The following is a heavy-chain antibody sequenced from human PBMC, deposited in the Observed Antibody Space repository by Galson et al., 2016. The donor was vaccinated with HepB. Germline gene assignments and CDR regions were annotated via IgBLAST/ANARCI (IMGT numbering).Heavy chain of an antibody. J-gene: IGHJ6*02. Sequence: TLSLTCAVSGGSITSGGYSWSWIRQPPGKGLEWIGYIFHSGSTYYSPSLKSRVTISGDRSKNQFSLDLISVTAADTAVYYCARGGAHEFWSGYYPPHYYGMDVWGQGTTVTVSS. V-gene: IGHV4-30-2*01. D-gene: IGHD3-3*01. CDR2: IFHSGST. CDR3: ARGGAHEFWSGYYPPHYYGMDV. CDR1: GGSITSGGYS.